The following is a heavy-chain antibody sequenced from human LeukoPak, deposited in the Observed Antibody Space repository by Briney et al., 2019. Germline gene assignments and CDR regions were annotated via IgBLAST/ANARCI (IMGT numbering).Heavy chain of an antibody. J-gene: IGHJ4*02. CDR3: AKEGRSLQTY. CDR2: IWSVGGAE. Sequence: GGSLRPSCAASGFTFSNYAMHWVRQAPGKGLEWVAVIWSVGGAEYYADSVKGRFTISRDNAKNSLYLQMNSLRVEDTAVYYCAKEGRSLQTYWGQGTLVTVSS. CDR1: GFTFSNYA. D-gene: IGHD5-24*01. V-gene: IGHV3-33*03.